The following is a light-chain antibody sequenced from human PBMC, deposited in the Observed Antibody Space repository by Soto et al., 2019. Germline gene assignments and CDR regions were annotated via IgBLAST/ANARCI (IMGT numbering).Light chain of an antibody. V-gene: IGKV1-39*01. Sequence: DIEMTPSPSSLSASVGDRVTITCRASQSISSYLNWYQQKPGKAPKLLIYAASSLQSGVPSRFSGSGSGTDFTLTISSLHPEDSATYYCQQSYSNPLTFGQGTKV. CDR3: QQSYSNPLT. CDR2: AAS. J-gene: IGKJ1*01. CDR1: QSISSY.